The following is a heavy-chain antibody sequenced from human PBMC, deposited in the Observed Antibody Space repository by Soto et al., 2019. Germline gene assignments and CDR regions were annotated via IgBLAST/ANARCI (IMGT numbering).Heavy chain of an antibody. D-gene: IGHD6-19*01. V-gene: IGHV4-34*01. Sequence: SETLSLTCAVYGGSFSAYYWAWIRQPAGKGLEWIGDIDHSGTTNYNPSLKSRVTMSVDTSKNHFSLNLTSVTAADTAVYYCAREAGPDRWFDPWGQGTLVTVSS. CDR1: GGSFSAYY. CDR2: IDHSGTT. J-gene: IGHJ5*02. CDR3: AREAGPDRWFDP.